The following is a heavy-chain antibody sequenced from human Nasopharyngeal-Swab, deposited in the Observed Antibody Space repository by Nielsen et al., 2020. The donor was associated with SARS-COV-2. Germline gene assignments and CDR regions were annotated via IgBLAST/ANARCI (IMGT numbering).Heavy chain of an antibody. CDR2: IYHSGST. Sequence: WIRQPPVKGLEWIGYIYHSGSTYYNPSLKSRVTISVDRSKNQFSLKLSSVTAADTAVYYCARGVYDSSGYLEVDAFDIWGQGTMVTVSS. J-gene: IGHJ3*02. CDR3: ARGVYDSSGYLEVDAFDI. V-gene: IGHV4-30-2*01. D-gene: IGHD3-22*01.